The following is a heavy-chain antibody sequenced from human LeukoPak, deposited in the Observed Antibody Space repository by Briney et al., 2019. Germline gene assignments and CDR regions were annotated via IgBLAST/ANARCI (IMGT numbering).Heavy chain of an antibody. CDR1: GFTFSSYG. Sequence: GSLRLSCAASGFTFSSYGMHWVRQAPGKGLEWVAVISYDGSNKYHADSVKGRFTISRDNSKNTLYLQMNSLRAEDTAVYYCAKDRSLVLLWFGHMDVWGQGTTVTVSS. D-gene: IGHD3-10*01. CDR2: ISYDGSNK. CDR3: AKDRSLVLLWFGHMDV. V-gene: IGHV3-30*18. J-gene: IGHJ6*02.